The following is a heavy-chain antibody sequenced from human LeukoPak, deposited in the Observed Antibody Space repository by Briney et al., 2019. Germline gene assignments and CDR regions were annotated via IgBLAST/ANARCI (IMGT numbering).Heavy chain of an antibody. D-gene: IGHD3-22*01. J-gene: IGHJ4*02. V-gene: IGHV4-39*07. Sequence: PSETLSLTCTVSGGSISSHYYWIWIRQPPGKGLEWIGSIYYSGSTYYNPSLKTRVTISLDTSKNQLSLKLTSVTTADTAVYYCARDASNGYYFDYWGQGILVTVSS. CDR2: IYYSGST. CDR3: ARDASNGYYFDY. CDR1: GGSISSHYY.